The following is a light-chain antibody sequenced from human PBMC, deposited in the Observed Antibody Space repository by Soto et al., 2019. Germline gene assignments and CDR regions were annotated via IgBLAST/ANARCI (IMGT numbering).Light chain of an antibody. CDR1: SSDVGGYNY. Sequence: QSVLTQPRSVSGSPGQSVTISCTGTSSDVGGYNYVSWYQQHPGKAPKLMIYDVSKRPSGVPDHFSGSNSGNTASLTISGLQAEDEADYYCCSYAGRYTYVFGTGTKLTVL. CDR2: DVS. V-gene: IGLV2-11*01. J-gene: IGLJ1*01. CDR3: CSYAGRYTYV.